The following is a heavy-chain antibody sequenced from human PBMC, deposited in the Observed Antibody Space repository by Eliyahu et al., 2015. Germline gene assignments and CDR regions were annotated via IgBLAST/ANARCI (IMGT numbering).Heavy chain of an antibody. Sequence: EVQLVESGGGLVQPGGSLRLSCAASGFTFSSYWMHWVRQVPGKGLVWVSRINNAETVTNYADSVKGRFTVSRDNAKNTLYLQMNSLRAEDTAVYYCARTMVIAASADYYYAMDVWGQGTTVTVSS. CDR3: ARTMVIAASADYYYAMDV. V-gene: IGHV3-74*01. CDR1: GFTFSSYW. J-gene: IGHJ6*02. CDR2: INNAETVT. D-gene: IGHD2-15*01.